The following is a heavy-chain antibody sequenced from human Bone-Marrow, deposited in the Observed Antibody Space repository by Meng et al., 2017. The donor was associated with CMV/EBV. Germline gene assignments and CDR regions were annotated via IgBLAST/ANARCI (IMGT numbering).Heavy chain of an antibody. Sequence: ASVKVSCKASGYTFTGYYMHWVRQAPGQGLEWMGWINPNSGGTNYAQKFQGRVTMTRDTSINTAYMELSRLRSDDTAVYYCARDLGHGDYGFDYWGQGTLVTVSS. CDR2: INPNSGGT. D-gene: IGHD4-17*01. CDR3: ARDLGHGDYGFDY. V-gene: IGHV1-2*02. CDR1: GYTFTGYY. J-gene: IGHJ4*02.